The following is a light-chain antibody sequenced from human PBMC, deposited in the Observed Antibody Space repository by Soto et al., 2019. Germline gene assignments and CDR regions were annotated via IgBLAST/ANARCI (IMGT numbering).Light chain of an antibody. V-gene: IGLV2-23*02. CDR2: EVS. CDR3: CSYAGDSTPYV. CDR1: SSDVGSYIL. J-gene: IGLJ1*01. Sequence: QPALTQPASVSGSPGQSITISCTGTSSDVGSYILVSWYQQHPGKAPKFLMYEVSRRPSGVSDRFSGSKSGNTASLTISGLQADDEADYYCCSYAGDSTPYVFGTGTKVTVL.